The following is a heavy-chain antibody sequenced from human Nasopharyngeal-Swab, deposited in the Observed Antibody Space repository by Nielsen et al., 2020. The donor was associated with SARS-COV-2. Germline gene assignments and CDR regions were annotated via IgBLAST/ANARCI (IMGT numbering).Heavy chain of an antibody. CDR2: ISTENGNT. V-gene: IGHV1-3*04. CDR3: ARDMGEDVLLWFGEFDY. J-gene: IGHJ4*02. CDR1: GYTFASYS. Sequence: ASVKVSCKASGYTFASYSIHWVRQAPGQRFEWMGWISTENGNTKYSQKFQDRVTISSDTSASTAYMELRSLKSEDTAVYYCARDMGEDVLLWFGEFDYWGQGTLVSVSS. D-gene: IGHD3-10*01.